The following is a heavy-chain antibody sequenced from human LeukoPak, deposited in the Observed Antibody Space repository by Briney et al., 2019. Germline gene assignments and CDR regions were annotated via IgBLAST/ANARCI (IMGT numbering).Heavy chain of an antibody. Sequence: GESLKISCKASGYKFISYWIGWVRQMPGKGLEWIGIIHPGDSDTRYSPSFEGQVTISADKSISTAYLQWSSLKASDTAMYYCARQTRDGSGSRGYSFDFWGLGTLVTVSS. D-gene: IGHD3-10*01. J-gene: IGHJ4*02. CDR2: IHPGDSDT. CDR3: ARQTRDGSGSRGYSFDF. V-gene: IGHV5-51*01. CDR1: GYKFISYW.